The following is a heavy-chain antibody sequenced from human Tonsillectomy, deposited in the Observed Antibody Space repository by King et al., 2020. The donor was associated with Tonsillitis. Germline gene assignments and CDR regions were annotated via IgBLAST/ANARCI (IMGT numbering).Heavy chain of an antibody. Sequence: EVQLVESGGGLVQPGGSLRLSCAASGFTFSNYAMSWVRQAPGKGLEWVSTISLGGGSTYYADSVKGRFTISRDNSKDTLYLQMNSLRADATAVYYCAKITYDDYMPFDYWGQGTLVTVSS. V-gene: IGHV3-23*04. CDR3: AKITYDDYMPFDY. CDR2: ISLGGGST. J-gene: IGHJ4*02. D-gene: IGHD4-17*01. CDR1: GFTFSNYA.